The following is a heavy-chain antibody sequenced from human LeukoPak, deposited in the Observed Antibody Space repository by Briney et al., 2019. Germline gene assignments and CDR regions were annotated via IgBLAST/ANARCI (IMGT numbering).Heavy chain of an antibody. V-gene: IGHV4-38-2*02. CDR2: IYNSGST. J-gene: IGHJ6*03. CDR1: GYSISSGYY. CDR3: ARATSSYFYYMDV. Sequence: SETLSLTCTVSGYSISSGYYWGWIRQAPGKGLEWIGSIYNSGSTYYNPSLKSRVTISVDMSKNQFSLKMSSVTAADTAVYYCARATSSYFYYMDVWGKGTTVTISS. D-gene: IGHD5-12*01.